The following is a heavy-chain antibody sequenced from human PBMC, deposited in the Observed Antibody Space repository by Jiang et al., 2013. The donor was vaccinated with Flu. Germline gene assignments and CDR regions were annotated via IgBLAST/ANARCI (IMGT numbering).Heavy chain of an antibody. J-gene: IGHJ6*02. V-gene: IGHV4-39*01. CDR1: GGSISSSSYY. D-gene: IGHD6-19*01. CDR3: ARRTNYSSGWYGYYYYGMDV. CDR2: IYYSGST. Sequence: GSGLVKPSETLSLTCTVSGGSISSSSYYWGWIRQPPGKGLEWIGSIYYSGSTYYNPSLKSRVTISVDTSKNQFSLKLSSVTAADTAVYYCARRTNYSSGWYGYYYYGMDVWGQGTTVTVSS.